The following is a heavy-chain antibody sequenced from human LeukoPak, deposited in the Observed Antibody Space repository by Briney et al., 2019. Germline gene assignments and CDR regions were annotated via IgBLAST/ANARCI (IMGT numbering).Heavy chain of an antibody. CDR1: GYTFTSYA. CDR3: ARTEGIVATIMYFDY. D-gene: IGHD5-12*01. Sequence: ASVKVSGKASGYTFTSYAISWVRQAPGQGLEWMGGIIPIFGTANYAQKFQGRVTITADESTSTAYMELSSLRSEDTAVYYCARTEGIVATIMYFDYWGQGTLVTVSS. CDR2: IIPIFGTA. J-gene: IGHJ4*02. V-gene: IGHV1-69*13.